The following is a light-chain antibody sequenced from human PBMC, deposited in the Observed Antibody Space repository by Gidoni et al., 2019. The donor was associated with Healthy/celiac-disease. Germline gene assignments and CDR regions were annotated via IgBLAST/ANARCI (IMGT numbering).Light chain of an antibody. CDR1: QSVSSNY. CDR3: QQYGSSQYT. J-gene: IGKJ2*01. Sequence: EIVLTPSPGTLSLSPGERATLSCRASQSVSSNYLAWYQQKPGQAPRLLIYGASIRATGIPDRFSGSGSGTDFTLTISRLEPEDIAVYYCQQYGSSQYTFGQGTKLEIK. CDR2: GAS. V-gene: IGKV3-20*01.